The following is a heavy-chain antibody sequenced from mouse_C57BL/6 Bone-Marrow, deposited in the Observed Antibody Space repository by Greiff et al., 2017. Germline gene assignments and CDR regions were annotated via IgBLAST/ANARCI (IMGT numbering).Heavy chain of an antibody. CDR3: GRLGTSVRAPFYH. CDR2: ILPGSGST. J-gene: IGHJ2*01. V-gene: IGHV1-9*01. Sequence: VQVVESGAELMKPGASVKLSCKATGYTFTGYWIEWVKQRPGHGLEWIGEILPGSGSTNYNEKFKGKATFTADTSSHTAYMQLSSLTTEDSAIYYFGRLGTSVRAPFYHWGQGTTLTVSS. D-gene: IGHD1-1*01. CDR1: GYTFTGYW.